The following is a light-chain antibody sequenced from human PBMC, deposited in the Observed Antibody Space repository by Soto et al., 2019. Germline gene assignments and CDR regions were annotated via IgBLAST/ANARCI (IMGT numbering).Light chain of an antibody. Sequence: DVQMTQSPSSLSASVGDRVTITCRASESITTYLKWYRQKPGQAPELLISASSSLRSGVPSRFSGSGYGSEFTFTISSLQPEDFATYYCQQSYSTPLFTFGPGTKVDIK. CDR3: QQSYSTPLFT. CDR1: ESITTY. CDR2: ASS. J-gene: IGKJ3*01. V-gene: IGKV1-39*01.